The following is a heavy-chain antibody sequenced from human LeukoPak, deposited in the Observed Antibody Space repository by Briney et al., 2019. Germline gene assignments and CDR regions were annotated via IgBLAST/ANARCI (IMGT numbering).Heavy chain of an antibody. J-gene: IGHJ4*02. D-gene: IGHD6-13*01. CDR1: GFIFSNYW. CDR2: ISQDGGAT. CDR3: ARGSIAAAGSFDY. V-gene: IGHV3-7*01. Sequence: GGSLRLSCATSGFIFSNYWMSWVRQVPGKGLEWVASISQDGGATTYLDSVKGRFTISRDNAKNSLYLQMNSLRAEDTAVYYCARGSIAAAGSFDYWGQGTLVTVSS.